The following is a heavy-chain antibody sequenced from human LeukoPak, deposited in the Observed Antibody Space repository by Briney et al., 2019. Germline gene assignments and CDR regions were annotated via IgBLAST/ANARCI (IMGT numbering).Heavy chain of an antibody. CDR2: IKSKTDGGTT. V-gene: IGHV3-15*01. CDR3: WSGDYYDSSGYYDYFDY. D-gene: IGHD3-22*01. J-gene: IGHJ4*02. CDR1: GFTFSNAW. Sequence: GGSLRLSCAASGFTFSNAWMSWVRQAPGKGLEWVGRIKSKTDGGTTDYAAPVKGRFTISRDDSKNTLYLQMNSLKTEDTAVYYCWSGDYYDSSGYYDYFDYWGQGTLVTVSS.